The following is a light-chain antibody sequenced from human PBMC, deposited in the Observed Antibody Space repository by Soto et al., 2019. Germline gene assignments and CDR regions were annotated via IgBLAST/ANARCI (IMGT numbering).Light chain of an antibody. J-gene: IGKJ3*01. CDR2: GAS. Sequence: ERVITQSPATLSVSPGERATLCCRASQSVGSNLAWYQQKPGQAPRLLIFGASSRATGVPARFSGSGSGTEFTLTINSLQSEDFAVYFCQQYDNLPLTFGPGTKVDIK. V-gene: IGKV3-15*01. CDR3: QQYDNLPLT. CDR1: QSVGSN.